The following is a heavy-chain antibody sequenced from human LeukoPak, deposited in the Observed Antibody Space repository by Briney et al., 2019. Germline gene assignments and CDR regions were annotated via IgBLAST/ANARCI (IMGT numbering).Heavy chain of an antibody. D-gene: IGHD1-14*01. CDR3: ARDVYGSDY. J-gene: IGHJ4*02. CDR1: GFMFSTYA. V-gene: IGHV3-30-3*01. Sequence: GGSLRLSCAASGFMFSTYAMHWVRQAPGKGLEWVAVISYDGSDEYYADSVKGRFTISRDNSQNTLYLQMNSLRAEDTAVHYCARDVYGSDYWGQGTLVTVSS. CDR2: ISYDGSDE.